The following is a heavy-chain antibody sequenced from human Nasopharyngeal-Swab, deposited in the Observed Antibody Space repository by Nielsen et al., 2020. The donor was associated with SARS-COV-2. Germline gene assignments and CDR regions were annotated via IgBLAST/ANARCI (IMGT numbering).Heavy chain of an antibody. CDR2: IWYDGSNK. V-gene: IGHV3-33*01. D-gene: IGHD6-13*01. Sequence: SLRLSCAASGFTFSSYGMHWVRQAPGKGLEWVAVIWYDGSNKYYADSVKGRFTISRDNSKNTLYLQMNSLRAEDTAVYYCARDFPRYSSSWFSYFDYWGQGTLVTVSS. J-gene: IGHJ4*02. CDR3: ARDFPRYSSSWFSYFDY. CDR1: GFTFSSYG.